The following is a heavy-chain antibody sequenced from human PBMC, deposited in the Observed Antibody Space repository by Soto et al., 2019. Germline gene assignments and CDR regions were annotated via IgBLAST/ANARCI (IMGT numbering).Heavy chain of an antibody. CDR3: AILVGSYSSSSEVYGMDV. J-gene: IGHJ6*02. CDR1: GYTFTSYG. Sequence: GASVKVSCKASGYTFTSYGISWVRQAPGQGLEWMGWISAYNGNTNYAQKLQGRVTMTTDTSTSTAYMELRSLRSDDTAVYYCAILVGSYSSSSEVYGMDVWGQGTTVTVSS. CDR2: ISAYNGNT. V-gene: IGHV1-18*01. D-gene: IGHD6-6*01.